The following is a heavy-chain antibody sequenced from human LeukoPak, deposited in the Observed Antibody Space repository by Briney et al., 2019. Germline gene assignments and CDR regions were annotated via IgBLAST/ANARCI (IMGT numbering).Heavy chain of an antibody. D-gene: IGHD2-8*01. CDR2: IWYDGSNK. CDR3: AKDLLQYFKAGPPLYAMYHY. Sequence: PGGSLRLSCAASGFTFSSYGMHWVRQAPGKGLEWVAVIWYDGSNKYYADSVKGRFTISRDNSKNTLYLQMNSLRAEDTAVYYCAKDLLQYFKAGPPLYAMYHYWGQGTLVTVSS. J-gene: IGHJ4*02. V-gene: IGHV3-33*06. CDR1: GFTFSSYG.